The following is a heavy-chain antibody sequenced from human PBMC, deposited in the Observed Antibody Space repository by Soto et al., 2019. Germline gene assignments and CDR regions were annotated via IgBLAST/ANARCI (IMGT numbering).Heavy chain of an antibody. Sequence: GGSLRLSCAASGFTFSSYAMSWVRQAPGKGLEWVSAISGSGGSTYYADSVKGRFTISRDNSKNTLYLQMNSLRAEDTAVYYCAKERRPPAYCSGGSCYSRPRGLDYWGQGTLVTVSS. CDR2: ISGSGGST. CDR1: GFTFSSYA. D-gene: IGHD2-15*01. V-gene: IGHV3-23*01. J-gene: IGHJ4*02. CDR3: AKERRPPAYCSGGSCYSRPRGLDY.